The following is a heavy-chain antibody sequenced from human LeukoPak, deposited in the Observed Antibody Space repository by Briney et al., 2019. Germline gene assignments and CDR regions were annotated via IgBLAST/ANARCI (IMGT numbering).Heavy chain of an antibody. CDR1: GFTFGSYA. CDR2: ISGSGGST. V-gene: IGHV3-23*01. J-gene: IGHJ4*02. CDR3: ARDLYRIVVVPHYFDY. D-gene: IGHD3-22*01. Sequence: PGGSLRLSCAASGFTFGSYAMSWVRQAPGKGLEWVSAISGSGGSTYYADSVKGRFTISRDNAKNSLYLQMNSLRAEDTAVYYCARDLYRIVVVPHYFDYWGQGTLVTVSS.